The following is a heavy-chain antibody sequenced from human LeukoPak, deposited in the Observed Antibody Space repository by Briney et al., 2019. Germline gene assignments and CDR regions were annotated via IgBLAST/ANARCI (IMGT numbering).Heavy chain of an antibody. CDR1: GFTFSSYG. CDR2: ISYDGSNK. Sequence: GRSLRPSCAASGFTFSSYGMHWVRQAPGKGLEWVAVISYDGSNKYYADSVKGRFTISRDNSKNTLYLQMNSLRAEDTAVYYCAKDLLSPFDYDFWSGYRRAFDYWGQGTLVTVSS. J-gene: IGHJ4*02. V-gene: IGHV3-30*18. CDR3: AKDLLSPFDYDFWSGYRRAFDY. D-gene: IGHD3-3*01.